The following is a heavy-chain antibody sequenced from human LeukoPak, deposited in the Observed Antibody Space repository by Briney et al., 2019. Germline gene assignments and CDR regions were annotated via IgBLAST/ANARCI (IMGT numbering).Heavy chain of an antibody. Sequence: GGSLRLSCAASGFTVSSNYMSWVHQAPGKGLEWVSVIYSGGSTYYADSVKGRFTISRDNSKNTLYLQMNSLRAEDTAVYYCARGPESIAGDAFDIWGQGTMVTVSS. D-gene: IGHD6-6*01. J-gene: IGHJ3*02. CDR3: ARGPESIAGDAFDI. V-gene: IGHV3-53*01. CDR1: GFTVSSNY. CDR2: IYSGGST.